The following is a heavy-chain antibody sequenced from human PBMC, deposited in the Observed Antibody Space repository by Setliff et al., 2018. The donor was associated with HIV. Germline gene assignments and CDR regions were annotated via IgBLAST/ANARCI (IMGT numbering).Heavy chain of an antibody. V-gene: IGHV3-30*02. D-gene: IGHD3-9*01. J-gene: IGHJ4*02. CDR3: AKDHLSGTYYDILTGRRDLHYFDY. CDR2: IRSDGSNK. Sequence: LKISCAASGFTFSSYGMHWVRQAPGKGLEWVTFIRSDGSNKYYADSVKGRFTISRDNSKNTLYLQMNSLRAEDTAVYYCAKDHLSGTYYDILTGRRDLHYFDYWAREPWSPSPQ. CDR1: GFTFSSYG.